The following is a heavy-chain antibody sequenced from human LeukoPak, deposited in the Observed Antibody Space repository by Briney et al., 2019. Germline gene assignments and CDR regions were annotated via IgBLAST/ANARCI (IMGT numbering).Heavy chain of an antibody. Sequence: SETLSLTCAVYGGSYSGYYWSWIRQPPGKGLEWIGEINHSGSTNYNPSLKSRVTISVDTSKNQFSLKLSSVTAADTAVYYCARGRSGYDFDYWGQGTLVTVSS. J-gene: IGHJ4*02. D-gene: IGHD5-12*01. CDR1: GGSYSGYY. CDR3: ARGRSGYDFDY. CDR2: INHSGST. V-gene: IGHV4-34*01.